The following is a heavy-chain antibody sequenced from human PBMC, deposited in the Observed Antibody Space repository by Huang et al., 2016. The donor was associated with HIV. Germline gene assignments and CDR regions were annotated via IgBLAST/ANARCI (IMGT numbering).Heavy chain of an antibody. CDR3: ARAPAGNDYSLYHYYGLDI. CDR1: SGSFSRYY. D-gene: IGHD2-21*01. Sequence: QGRLQQWGAGLLKPSETLSLTCAVYSGSFSRYYWTWFRQPPGKGLEWSGEISQSEITNYKGVRESRVTISGETSKNQVSLKMTSMTAADTAVYYCARAPAGNDYSLYHYYGLDIWGQGTPVTVSS. V-gene: IGHV4-34*02. J-gene: IGHJ6*02. CDR2: ISQSEIT.